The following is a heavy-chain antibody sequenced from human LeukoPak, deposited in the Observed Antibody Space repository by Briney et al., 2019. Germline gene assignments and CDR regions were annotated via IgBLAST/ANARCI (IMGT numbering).Heavy chain of an antibody. Sequence: PSETLSLTCSVSGGSISPYYWFWIRQSPGKGLEWIGHIYYSGSTTYSPSLKSRVIISVDTSKNQFSLKLSSVTAADTAVYYCARDVAFDIWGQGTMVTVSS. J-gene: IGHJ3*02. CDR1: GGSISPYY. CDR3: ARDVAFDI. V-gene: IGHV4-59*12. CDR2: IYYSGST.